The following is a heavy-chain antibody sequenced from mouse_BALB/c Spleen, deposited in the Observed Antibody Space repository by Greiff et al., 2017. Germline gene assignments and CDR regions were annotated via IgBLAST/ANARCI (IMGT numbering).Heavy chain of an antibody. D-gene: IGHD2-3*01. V-gene: IGHV5-17*02. Sequence: EVKLMESGGGLVQPGGSRKLSCAASGFTFSSFGMHWVRQAPEKGLEWVAYISSGSSTIYYADTVKGRFTISRDNPKNTLFLQMTSLRSEDTAMYYCARDDGYPYYAMDYWGQGTSVTVSS. J-gene: IGHJ4*01. CDR2: ISSGSSTI. CDR3: ARDDGYPYYAMDY. CDR1: GFTFSSFG.